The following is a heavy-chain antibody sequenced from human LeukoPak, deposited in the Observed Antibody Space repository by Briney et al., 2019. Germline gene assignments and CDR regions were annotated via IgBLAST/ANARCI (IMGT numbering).Heavy chain of an antibody. V-gene: IGHV4-59*01. J-gene: IGHJ5*02. Sequence: SETLSLTCTVSGGSISSYYWSWIRQPPGKGLEWIGYIYHSGSTKYNPSLKSRVTISLDTSKNQFSLRLSSMTAADTAIYYCARDSGYDRYNWFDPWGQGTPVTVSS. CDR1: GGSISSYY. CDR2: IYHSGST. CDR3: ARDSGYDRYNWFDP. D-gene: IGHD5-12*01.